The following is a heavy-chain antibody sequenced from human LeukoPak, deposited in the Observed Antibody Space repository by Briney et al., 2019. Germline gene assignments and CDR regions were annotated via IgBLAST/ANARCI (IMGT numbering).Heavy chain of an antibody. Sequence: PSETLSLTCAVYGGSFSGCYWSWIRQPPGKGLEWIGEINHSGSTNYNPSLKSRVTISVDTSKNQFSLKLSSVTAADTAVYYCARVSSSWYQQGFQHWGQGTLVTVSS. CDR1: GGSFSGCY. CDR3: ARVSSSWYQQGFQH. V-gene: IGHV4-34*01. CDR2: INHSGST. D-gene: IGHD6-13*01. J-gene: IGHJ1*01.